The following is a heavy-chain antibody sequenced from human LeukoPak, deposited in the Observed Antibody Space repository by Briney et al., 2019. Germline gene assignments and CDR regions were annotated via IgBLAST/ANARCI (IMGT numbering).Heavy chain of an antibody. CDR1: GGSISSYY. J-gene: IGHJ3*02. CDR3: ASSEGPYSSGRYNDAFDI. Sequence: SETLSLTCTVSGGSISSYYWSWIRQPAGKGLEWIGRIYTSGSTNYNPSLKSRVTMSVDTSKNQFSLKLSSVTAADTAVYYCASSEGPYSSGRYNDAFDIWGQGTMVTVSS. D-gene: IGHD6-19*01. CDR2: IYTSGST. V-gene: IGHV4-4*07.